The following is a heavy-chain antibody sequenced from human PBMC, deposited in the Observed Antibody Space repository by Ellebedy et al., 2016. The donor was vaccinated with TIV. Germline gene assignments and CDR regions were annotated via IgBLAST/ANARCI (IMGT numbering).Heavy chain of an antibody. CDR3: ARGGISYSGSYYSGAPFDY. CDR2: INHSGST. CDR1: GGSFSGYY. J-gene: IGHJ4*02. D-gene: IGHD1-26*01. V-gene: IGHV4-34*01. Sequence: SETLSLTXAVYGGSFSGYYWSWIRQPPGKGLEWIGEINHSGSTNYNPSLKSRVTISVDTSKNQFSLKLSSVTAADTAVYYCARGGISYSGSYYSGAPFDYWGQGTLVTVSS.